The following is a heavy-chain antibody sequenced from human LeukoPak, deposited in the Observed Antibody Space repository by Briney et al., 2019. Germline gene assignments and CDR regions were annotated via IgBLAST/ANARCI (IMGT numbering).Heavy chain of an antibody. D-gene: IGHD2-15*01. CDR1: GITFGDYA. J-gene: IGHJ3*02. Sequence: PEGSLRLSCAASGITFGDYAMYWVRQGPGKGLEWGAVISWNSVSIGYADSVKGRFTISRDNAKNSLYLQMNSLRNEGTALYYCAKELGGGSDGLDIWSQGTMVTVSS. CDR3: AKELGGGSDGLDI. V-gene: IGHV3-9*01. CDR2: ISWNSVSI.